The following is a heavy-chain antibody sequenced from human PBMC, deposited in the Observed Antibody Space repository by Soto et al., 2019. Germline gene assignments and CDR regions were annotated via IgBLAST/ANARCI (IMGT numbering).Heavy chain of an antibody. Sequence: PSETLSLTCTVSGGSISGYYWSWIRQPPGKGLGWIRWVYYSGSTNYNPSLKSRVTISVDTSKNQFSLKLSSVTAADTAVYYCARDWGHDAFDIWGRGTMVTVSS. CDR1: GGSISGYY. CDR3: ARDWGHDAFDI. CDR2: VYYSGST. J-gene: IGHJ3*02. D-gene: IGHD7-27*01. V-gene: IGHV4-59*01.